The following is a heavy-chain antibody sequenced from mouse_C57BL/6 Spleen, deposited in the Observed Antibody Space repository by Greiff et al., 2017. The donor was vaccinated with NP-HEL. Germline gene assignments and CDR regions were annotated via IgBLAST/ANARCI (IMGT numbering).Heavy chain of an antibody. CDR1: GYTFTDYY. V-gene: IGHV1-26*01. CDR3: ARSPGSSYVHWYFDV. J-gene: IGHJ1*03. CDR2: INPNNGGT. D-gene: IGHD1-1*01. Sequence: EVQLQQSGPELVKPGASVKISCKASGYTFTDYYMNWVKQSHGKSLEWIGDINPNNGGTSYNQKFKGKATLTVDKSSSTAYMELRSLTSEDSAVYYCARSPGSSYVHWYFDVWGTGTTVTVSS.